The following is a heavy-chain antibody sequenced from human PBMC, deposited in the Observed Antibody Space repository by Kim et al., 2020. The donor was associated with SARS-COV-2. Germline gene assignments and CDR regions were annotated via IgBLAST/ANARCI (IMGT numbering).Heavy chain of an antibody. CDR2: IDWDDDK. J-gene: IGHJ4*02. Sequence: SGPTLVNPTQTLTLTCTFSGFSLSTSGMCVSWIRQPPGKALEWLALIDWDDDKYYSTSLKTRLTTSNDTSKNQVVLTMTNMDSVDTATYYCARNPGGRNWMFDNWGQGTLVTVSS. CDR3: ARNPGGRNWMFDN. V-gene: IGHV2-70*01. D-gene: IGHD1-26*01. CDR1: GFSLSTSGMC.